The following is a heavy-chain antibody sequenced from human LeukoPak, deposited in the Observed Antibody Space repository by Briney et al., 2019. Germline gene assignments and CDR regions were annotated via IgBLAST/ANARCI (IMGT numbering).Heavy chain of an antibody. V-gene: IGHV4-4*07. D-gene: IGHD3-10*01. CDR3: ARHVRYYYGSGSYGPDYFDY. Sequence: SGTLSLTCTVSGGSISSYYWSWIRQPAGKGLEWIGRIYTSGSTNYNPSLKSRVTMSVDTSKNQFSLKLSSVTAADTAVYCCARHVRYYYGSGSYGPDYFDYWGQGTLVTVSS. CDR1: GGSISSYY. J-gene: IGHJ4*02. CDR2: IYTSGST.